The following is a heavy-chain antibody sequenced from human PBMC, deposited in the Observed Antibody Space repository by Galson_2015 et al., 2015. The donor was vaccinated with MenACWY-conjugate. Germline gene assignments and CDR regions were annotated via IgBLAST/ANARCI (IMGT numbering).Heavy chain of an antibody. J-gene: IGHJ6*02. V-gene: IGHV3-7*03. D-gene: IGHD6-6*01. CDR1: GFTFSSYW. Sequence: SLRLSCAASGFTFSSYWMSWVRQAPGKGLEWVANIKQDGSEKYYVDSVKGRFTISRDNAKNSLYLQMNSLRAEDTAVYYCAREQFEQLVLGGMDVWGQGTTVTVSS. CDR2: IKQDGSEK. CDR3: AREQFEQLVLGGMDV.